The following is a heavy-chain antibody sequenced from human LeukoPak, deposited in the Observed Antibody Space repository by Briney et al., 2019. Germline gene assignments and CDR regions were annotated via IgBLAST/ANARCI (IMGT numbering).Heavy chain of an antibody. J-gene: IGHJ4*02. V-gene: IGHV4-4*07. CDR3: ARAGMYCSGGSCYPNFDY. CDR1: GGSISSYY. Sequence: SETLSLTCTVSGGSISSYYWSWIRQPAGKGLEWIGRIYTSGSTNYNPSLKSRVTMSVDTSKNQFSLKLSPVTAADTAVYYCARAGMYCSGGSCYPNFDYWGQGTLVTVSS. D-gene: IGHD2-15*01. CDR2: IYTSGST.